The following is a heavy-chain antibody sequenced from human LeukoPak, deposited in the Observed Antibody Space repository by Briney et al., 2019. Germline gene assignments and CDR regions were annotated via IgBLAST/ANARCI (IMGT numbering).Heavy chain of an antibody. CDR2: IYSGGST. CDR3: ARDAPTQYYYYGMDV. Sequence: GGSLRLSCAASGVTVSSNYMSWVRQAPGKGLEWVSVIYSGGSTYYADSVKGRFTISRDNSKNTLYLQMNSLRAEDTAVYYCARDAPTQYYYYGMDVWGQGTTVTVSS. CDR1: GVTVSSNY. V-gene: IGHV3-66*02. J-gene: IGHJ6*02.